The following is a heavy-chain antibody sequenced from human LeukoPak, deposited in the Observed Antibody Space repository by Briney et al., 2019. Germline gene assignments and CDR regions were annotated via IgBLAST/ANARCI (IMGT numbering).Heavy chain of an antibody. CDR3: ARQYYYDSSGYYWGGYYYYMDV. J-gene: IGHJ6*03. D-gene: IGHD3-22*01. Sequence: SETLSLTCAVYGGSFSGYYWSWIRQPPGKGLEWIGEINHSGSTNYNPSLKSRVTISVDTSKNQFSLKLSSVTAADTAVYYCARQYYYDSSGYYWGGYYYYMDVWGKGTTVTISS. CDR1: GGSFSGYY. CDR2: INHSGST. V-gene: IGHV4-34*01.